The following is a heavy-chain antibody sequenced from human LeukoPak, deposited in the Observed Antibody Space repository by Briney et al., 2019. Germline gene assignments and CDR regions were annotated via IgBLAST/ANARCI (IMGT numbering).Heavy chain of an antibody. V-gene: IGHV3-74*01. J-gene: IGHJ4*02. D-gene: IGHD2-2*01. CDR3: ARGYCSSTSCLFDY. CDR1: GFTFSSYW. Sequence: GGSLRLSCAASGFTFSSYWMHWVRQAPGKGLVRVSRINSDGSSTSYADSVKGRFTISRDNAKNTLYLQMNSLRAEDTAVYYCARGYCSSTSCLFDYWGQGTLVTVSS. CDR2: INSDGSST.